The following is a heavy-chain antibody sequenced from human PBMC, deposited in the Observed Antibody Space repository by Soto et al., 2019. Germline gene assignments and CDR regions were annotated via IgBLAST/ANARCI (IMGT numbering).Heavy chain of an antibody. CDR1: GGSISSGGYS. D-gene: IGHD3-9*01. CDR2: IYHSGST. J-gene: IGHJ5*02. V-gene: IGHV4-30-2*01. Sequence: SETLSLTCAVSGGSISSGGYSWSWIRQPPGKGLEWIGYIYHSGSTYYNPSLKSRVTISVDRSKNQFSLKLSSVTAADTAVYYCARARYVPGWLDPWGQGTLVTVSS. CDR3: ARARYVPGWLDP.